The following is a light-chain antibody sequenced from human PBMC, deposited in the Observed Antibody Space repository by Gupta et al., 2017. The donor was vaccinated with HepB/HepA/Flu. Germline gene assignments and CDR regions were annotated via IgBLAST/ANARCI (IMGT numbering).Light chain of an antibody. CDR1: QSVSSSF. Sequence: EIVFTQSPGTLSLSPGERATLSCRASQSVSSSFLAWYQQKPGQAPRLLIYGASSRATGIPDRFSGSGSGTDFTLTISRLEPEDFAVYYCQQYGRSPYTFGQGTNLEIK. CDR2: GAS. J-gene: IGKJ2*01. CDR3: QQYGRSPYT. V-gene: IGKV3-20*01.